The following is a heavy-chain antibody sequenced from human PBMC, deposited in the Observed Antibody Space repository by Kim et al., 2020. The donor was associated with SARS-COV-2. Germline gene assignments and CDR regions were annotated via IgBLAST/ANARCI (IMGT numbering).Heavy chain of an antibody. Sequence: GGSLRLSCAASGFTFDDYAMHWVRQAPGKGLEWVSGISWNSGSIGYADSVKGRFTISRDNAKNSLYLQMNSLRAEDTALYYCAKDIGIVGATSFDYWGQGTLVTVSS. CDR2: ISWNSGSI. D-gene: IGHD1-26*01. CDR3: AKDIGIVGATSFDY. V-gene: IGHV3-9*01. J-gene: IGHJ4*02. CDR1: GFTFDDYA.